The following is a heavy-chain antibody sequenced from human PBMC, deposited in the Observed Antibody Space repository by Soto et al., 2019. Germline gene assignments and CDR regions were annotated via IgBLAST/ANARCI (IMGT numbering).Heavy chain of an antibody. D-gene: IGHD5-18*01. CDR2: ISGSGGST. CDR1: GFTFSSYA. Sequence: SLRLSCAASGFTFSSYAMSWVRQAPGKGLEWVSAISGSGGSTYYADSVKGRFTISRDNSKNTLYLQMNSLRAEDTAVYYCAKENSLDTAMASPPFDYWGQGTLVTVSS. CDR3: AKENSLDTAMASPPFDY. V-gene: IGHV3-23*01. J-gene: IGHJ4*02.